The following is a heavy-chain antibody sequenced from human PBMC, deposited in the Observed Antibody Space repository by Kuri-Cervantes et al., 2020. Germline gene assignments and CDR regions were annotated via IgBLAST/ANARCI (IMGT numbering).Heavy chain of an antibody. V-gene: IGHV3-11*04. CDR3: AKDPYYYESSGYYLDY. D-gene: IGHD3-22*01. Sequence: GGSLRLSCAASGFTFSDYYMSWIRQAPGKGLEWVSYISSSGSTIYYADSVKGRFTISRDNSKNTLYLQMNSLRAEDTAVYYCAKDPYYYESSGYYLDYWGQGTLVTVSS. CDR1: GFTFSDYY. J-gene: IGHJ4*02. CDR2: ISSSGSTI.